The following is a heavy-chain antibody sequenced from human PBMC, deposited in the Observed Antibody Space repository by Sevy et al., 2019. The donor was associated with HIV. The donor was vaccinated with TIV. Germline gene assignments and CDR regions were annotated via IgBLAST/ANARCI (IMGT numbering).Heavy chain of an antibody. CDR2: IKSRIDGETT. V-gene: IGHV3-15*01. CDR1: GFTFTQAW. D-gene: IGHD5-18*01. CDR3: KKDIAMEYYYRMDF. J-gene: IGHJ6*02. Sequence: GGSLRLSCAASGFTFTQAWMSWVRQAPGKGLEWVGRIKSRIDGETTDYAAPVRGRFTISRDDSEKILYLQMNSLRTEEAAVYYSKKDIAMEYYYRMDFWGQGTTVTVSS.